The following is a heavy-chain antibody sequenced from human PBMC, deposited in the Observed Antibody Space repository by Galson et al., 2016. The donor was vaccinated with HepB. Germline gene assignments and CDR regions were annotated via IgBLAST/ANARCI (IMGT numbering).Heavy chain of an antibody. CDR2: LDWDNAK. V-gene: IGHV2-70*01. D-gene: IGHD4-23*01. J-gene: IGHJ3*02. CDR3: ARIRGPYSGGNSEGFDI. CDR1: GFSLGTSGMC. Sequence: PALVKPTQTLTLTCTFSGFSLGTSGMCVSWIRQPPGKALEWLALLDWDNAKYYSTSLRTRLTLSKDTSKNQVVLTMTNMDPVDTATYYCARIRGPYSGGNSEGFDIWGQGTRVTVSS.